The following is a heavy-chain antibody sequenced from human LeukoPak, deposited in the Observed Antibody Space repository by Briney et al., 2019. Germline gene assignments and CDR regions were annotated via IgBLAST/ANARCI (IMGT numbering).Heavy chain of an antibody. CDR2: IYTSGST. J-gene: IGHJ6*02. CDR1: GGSISSYY. CDR3: ARDGTHMTTERGDYYYGMDV. V-gene: IGHV4-4*07. Sequence: SETLSLTCTVSGGSISSYYWSWIRQPAGKGLEWIGRIYTSGSTNYNPSLKSRVTMSVDTSKNQFSLKLSSVTAADTAVYYCARDGTHMTTERGDYYYGMDVWGQGTTVTVSS. D-gene: IGHD4-17*01.